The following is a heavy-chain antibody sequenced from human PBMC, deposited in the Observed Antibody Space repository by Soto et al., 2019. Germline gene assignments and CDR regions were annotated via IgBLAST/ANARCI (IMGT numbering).Heavy chain of an antibody. V-gene: IGHV4-39*01. J-gene: IGHJ5*02. Sequence: QLQLQESGPGLVKPSETLSLTCTVSGGSISSSSYYWGWIRQPPGKGLEWIGGIYYSGSTYYNPSLRSRVTISVDTPKSQFSLKLTSVTAADTAVYYCARQEITMVRAFNWFHPWGPGTLVTVSS. CDR1: GGSISSSSYY. D-gene: IGHD3-10*01. CDR3: ARQEITMVRAFNWFHP. CDR2: IYYSGST.